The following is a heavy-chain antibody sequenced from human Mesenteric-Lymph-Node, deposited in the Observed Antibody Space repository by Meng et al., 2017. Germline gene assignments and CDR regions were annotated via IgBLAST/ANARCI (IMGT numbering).Heavy chain of an antibody. D-gene: IGHD2-15*01. CDR1: GFTFSSYE. CDR2: IDKTADRM. CDR3: ARLVVVAATPGDY. J-gene: IGHJ4*02. V-gene: IGHV3-48*03. Sequence: GGSLRLSCETSGFTFSSYEMNWVRQAPGKGPEWVSYIDKTADRMEYADSVRGRFTVSRDNAKNSLYLQMNSLRGDDTGVYYCARLVVVAATPGDYWGQGTLVTVSS.